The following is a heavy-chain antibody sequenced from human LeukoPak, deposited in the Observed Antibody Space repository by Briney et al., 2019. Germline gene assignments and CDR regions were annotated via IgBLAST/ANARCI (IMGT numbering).Heavy chain of an antibody. V-gene: IGHV3-21*01. Sequence: GGSLRLSCAASGFTFSSYSMNWVRQAPGKGLEWVSSISSSSSYIYYADSVKGRFTISRDNAKNSLYLQMNSLRAEDTAVYYCARDGQDIVVVPAANESYYFDYWGQGPLVTVSS. CDR3: ARDGQDIVVVPAANESYYFDY. CDR2: ISSSSSYI. J-gene: IGHJ4*02. D-gene: IGHD2-2*01. CDR1: GFTFSSYS.